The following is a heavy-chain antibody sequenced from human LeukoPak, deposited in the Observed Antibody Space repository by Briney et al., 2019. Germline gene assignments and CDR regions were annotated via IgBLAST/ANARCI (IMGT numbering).Heavy chain of an antibody. CDR2: ISSSSSTI. D-gene: IGHD1-26*01. CDR3: ARGPYSGSYYPFDY. CDR1: GFTFSSYS. Sequence: GGSLRLSCAASGFTFSSYSMNWVRQAPGKGLEWVSYISSSSSTIYYADSVKGRFTISRDNAKNSLYLQMNSLRAEDTAVYYCARGPYSGSYYPFDYWGQGTLVTVSS. J-gene: IGHJ4*02. V-gene: IGHV3-48*01.